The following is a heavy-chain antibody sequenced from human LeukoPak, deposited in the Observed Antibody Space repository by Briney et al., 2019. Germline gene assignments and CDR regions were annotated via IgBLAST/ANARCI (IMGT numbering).Heavy chain of an antibody. Sequence: PSETLSLTCAVSGYSISSEHYWGWIRLPPGKGLEWIGRIYTSGSTNYNPSLKSRVTMSVDTSKNQFSLKLSSVTAADTAVYYCARGTPYSSSEWFDPWGQGTLVTVSS. J-gene: IGHJ5*02. CDR3: ARGTPYSSSEWFDP. CDR2: IYTSGST. CDR1: GYSISSEHY. D-gene: IGHD6-13*01. V-gene: IGHV4-38-2*01.